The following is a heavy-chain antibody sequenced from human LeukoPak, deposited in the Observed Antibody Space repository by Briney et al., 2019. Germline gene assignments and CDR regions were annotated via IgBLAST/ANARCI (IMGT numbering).Heavy chain of an antibody. Sequence: PSETLSLTCTVSGGSISSYYWSWIRQPPGKGLEWIGYIYYSGSTNYNPSLKSRVTISVDTSKNQFSLKLSSVTAADTAVYYCARYRNGLLLDPWGQGTLVTVSS. CDR1: GGSISSYY. CDR3: ARYRNGLLLDP. J-gene: IGHJ5*02. D-gene: IGHD2/OR15-2a*01. V-gene: IGHV4-59*08. CDR2: IYYSGST.